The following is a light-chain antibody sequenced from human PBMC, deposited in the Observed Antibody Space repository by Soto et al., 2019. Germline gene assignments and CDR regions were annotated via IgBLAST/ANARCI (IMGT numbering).Light chain of an antibody. V-gene: IGKV3-20*01. CDR1: QSLTSNS. CDR2: AAS. Sequence: EIMLTQSPGTLSLSPGERATLSCRASQSLTSNSLAWYQQKPGQAPRLLIHAASSRATGIPDRFSGSGSATDFTLSISRLEPEDFAVYYCQQHGSSPWTFGQGTKVEIK. J-gene: IGKJ1*01. CDR3: QQHGSSPWT.